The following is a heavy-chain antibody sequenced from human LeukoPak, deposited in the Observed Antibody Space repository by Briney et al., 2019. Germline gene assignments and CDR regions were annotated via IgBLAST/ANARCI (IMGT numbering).Heavy chain of an antibody. CDR1: CGSITSHF. J-gene: IGHJ5*02. CDR3: ARAMPTNWIDP. CDR2: IYYRGST. D-gene: IGHD5-24*01. Sequence: AETLSLICTVSCGSITSHFWSWIRQPPGEALQWIGYIYYRGSTNFNPSLKSRVTMSVDTSKNQFSLKMTSVTAADTAVYYCARAMPTNWIDPWGQGTLVTVSS. V-gene: IGHV4-59*11.